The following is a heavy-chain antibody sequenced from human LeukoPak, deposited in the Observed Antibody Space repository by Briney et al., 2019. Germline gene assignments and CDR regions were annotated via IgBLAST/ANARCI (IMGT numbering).Heavy chain of an antibody. CDR2: ISYDGSNK. J-gene: IGHJ4*02. CDR3: AKEDRYYGSLDY. Sequence: GRSLRLSCAASGFTFSSYGMHWVRQAPGKGLEWVAVISYDGSNKYYADSVRGRFTISRDNSKNTLYLQMNSLRAEDTAVYYCAKEDRYYGSLDYWGQGTLVTVSS. V-gene: IGHV3-30*18. D-gene: IGHD3-3*01. CDR1: GFTFSSYG.